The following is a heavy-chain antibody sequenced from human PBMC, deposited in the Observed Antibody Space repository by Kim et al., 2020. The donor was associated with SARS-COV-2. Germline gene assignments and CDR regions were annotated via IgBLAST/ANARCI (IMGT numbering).Heavy chain of an antibody. V-gene: IGHV4-59*01. J-gene: IGHJ4*02. D-gene: IGHD4-17*01. Sequence: NANPSLKSRVTISVDTSKNQFALKLSSVTAADTAVYYCASSPYGDYYFDYWGQGTLVTVSS. CDR3: ASSPYGDYYFDY.